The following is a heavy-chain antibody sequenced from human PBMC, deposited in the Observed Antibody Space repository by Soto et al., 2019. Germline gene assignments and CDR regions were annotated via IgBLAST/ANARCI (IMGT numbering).Heavy chain of an antibody. J-gene: IGHJ4*02. CDR2: IYYSGST. V-gene: IGHV4-39*01. CDR3: ARLVAAVGVLP. D-gene: IGHD6-13*01. Sequence: QLQLQESGPGLVKPSETLSLTCTVSGGSISSSSYYWGWIRQPPGKGLEWIGSIYYSGSTYYNPSLKSRVTIAVDTSKNQFSLKLSSVTAADTAVYYCARLVAAVGVLPWGQGTLVTVSS. CDR1: GGSISSSSYY.